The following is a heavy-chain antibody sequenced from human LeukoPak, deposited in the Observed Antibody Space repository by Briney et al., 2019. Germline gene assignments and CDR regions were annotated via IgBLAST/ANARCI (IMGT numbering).Heavy chain of an antibody. CDR3: ARGDCSGGSCSSMDV. CDR2: INSAGDT. V-gene: IGHV3-13*04. D-gene: IGHD2-15*01. CDR1: GFTFSTYD. J-gene: IGHJ6*02. Sequence: GGSLILSCAASGFTFSTYDMHWVRQATGKGLEWVSGINSAGDTYYPSSVKGRFTISREDAKNSFYLQMNSLRAGDTAVYYCARGDCSGGSCSSMDVWGQGTTVTVSS.